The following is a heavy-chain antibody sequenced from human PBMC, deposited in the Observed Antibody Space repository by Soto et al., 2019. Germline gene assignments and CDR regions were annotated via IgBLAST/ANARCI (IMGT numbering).Heavy chain of an antibody. J-gene: IGHJ4*02. CDR1: GGSLSSYY. D-gene: IGHD3-10*01. CDR3: ARAPRGNYGYPSYFDY. Sequence: ASETLSLPSTVSGGSLSSYYWSWIRQPPGKGLEWIGYIYYSGSTNYNPSLKSRVTISVDTSKNQFSLKLSSVTAADTAVYYCARAPRGNYGYPSYFDYWGQGTLVTVSS. CDR2: IYYSGST. V-gene: IGHV4-59*01.